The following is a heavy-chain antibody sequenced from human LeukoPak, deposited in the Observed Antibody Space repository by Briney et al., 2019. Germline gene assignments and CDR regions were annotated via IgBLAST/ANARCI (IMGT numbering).Heavy chain of an antibody. CDR1: GGSISSGVYY. Sequence: SQTLSLTCTVSGGSISSGVYYWSWIRQHPGKGLEWIGYIYYSGSTYYNPSLKSRVTISVDTSKNQFSLKLSSVTAADTAVYYCARGVYGDYVGTWGQGTLVTVSS. V-gene: IGHV4-31*03. CDR3: ARGVYGDYVGT. CDR2: IYYSGST. J-gene: IGHJ5*02. D-gene: IGHD4-17*01.